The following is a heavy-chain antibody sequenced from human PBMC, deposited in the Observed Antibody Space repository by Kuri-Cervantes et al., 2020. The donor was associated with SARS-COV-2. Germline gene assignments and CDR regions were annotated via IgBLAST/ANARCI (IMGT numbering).Heavy chain of an antibody. CDR3: ARDLSGRFDP. CDR2: IYSGGST. V-gene: IGHV3-53*05. J-gene: IGHJ5*02. D-gene: IGHD5/OR15-5a*01. CDR1: GFTVSSNY. Sequence: GGSLRLSCAASGFTVSSNYMSWVRQAPGKGLEWVSVIYSGGSTYYADSVKGRFTISRDNSKSTLYLQMSSLRAEDTAVYYCARDLSGRFDPWGQGTLVTVSS.